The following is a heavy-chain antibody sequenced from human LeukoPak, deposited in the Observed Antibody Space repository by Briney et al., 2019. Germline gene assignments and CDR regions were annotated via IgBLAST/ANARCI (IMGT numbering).Heavy chain of an antibody. CDR1: GFTFSSYA. CDR2: ISYDGINK. CDR3: ARVRVKYGSGSFDY. Sequence: GGSLRLSCAASGFTFSSYAMYWVRQAPGKGLEWVAVISYDGINKYYADSVKGRFTISRDTSKNTLYLQMNSLRAEDTAVYYCARVRVKYGSGSFDYWGQGTLVTVSS. D-gene: IGHD3-10*01. V-gene: IGHV3-30-3*01. J-gene: IGHJ4*02.